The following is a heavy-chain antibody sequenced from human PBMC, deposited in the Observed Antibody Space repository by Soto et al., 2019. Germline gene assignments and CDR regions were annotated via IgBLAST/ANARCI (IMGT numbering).Heavy chain of an antibody. D-gene: IGHD2-21*01. CDR1: GGTFSSHG. Sequence: QVQLVQSGAEVKKPGSSVKVSCKASGGTFSSHGFNWVRQAAGQGLEWIGGSIPLFGITNHTQKFQDRVTISADTSTSTAYMELRGLRSHGTAVYYCASDRAYCLSNWGQGCLITVSS. CDR2: SIPLFGIT. J-gene: IGHJ4*02. V-gene: IGHV1-69*14. CDR3: ASDRAYCLSN.